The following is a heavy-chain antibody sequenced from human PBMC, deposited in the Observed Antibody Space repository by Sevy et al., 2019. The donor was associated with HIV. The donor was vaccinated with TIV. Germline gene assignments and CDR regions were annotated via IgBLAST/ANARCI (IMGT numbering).Heavy chain of an antibody. CDR1: GGTVSSYA. CDR3: ARSILYDSSGRDLYYFDY. V-gene: IGHV1-69*13. CDR2: TIPIFGTA. Sequence: ASVKVSCKASGGTVSSYAISWVRQAPGQGLEWMGGTIPIFGTANYAQKFQGRVTITADESTSTAYMELSSLRSEDTAVYYCARSILYDSSGRDLYYFDYWGQGTLVTVSS. J-gene: IGHJ4*02. D-gene: IGHD3-22*01.